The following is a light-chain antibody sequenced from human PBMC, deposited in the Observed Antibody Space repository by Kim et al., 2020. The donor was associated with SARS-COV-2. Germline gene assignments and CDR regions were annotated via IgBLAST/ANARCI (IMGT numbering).Light chain of an antibody. CDR1: SSDVGAYNY. V-gene: IGLV2-14*01. Sequence: QSALTQPASVSGSPGQSITISCTGTSSDVGAYNYVSWYQQHPGKAPKLMIYEVSNRPSGVSNRFSGSKSGNTASLTISGLQAEDEADYYCSSYTSSNTWVFGGGTKLTAL. CDR3: SSYTSSNTWV. CDR2: EVS. J-gene: IGLJ3*02.